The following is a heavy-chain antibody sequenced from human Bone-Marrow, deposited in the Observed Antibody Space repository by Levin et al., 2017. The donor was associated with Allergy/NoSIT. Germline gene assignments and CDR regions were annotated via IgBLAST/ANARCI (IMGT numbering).Heavy chain of an antibody. CDR3: ARDRFLRRISSSYMDV. CDR2: IIPIFGTA. Sequence: ASVKVSCKASGGTFSSYAISWVRQAPGQGLEWMGGIIPIFGTANYAQKFQGRVTITADESTSTAYMELSSLRSEDTAVYYCARDRFLRRISSSYMDVWGKGTTVTVSS. CDR1: GGTFSSYA. J-gene: IGHJ6*03. D-gene: IGHD6-19*01. V-gene: IGHV1-69*13.